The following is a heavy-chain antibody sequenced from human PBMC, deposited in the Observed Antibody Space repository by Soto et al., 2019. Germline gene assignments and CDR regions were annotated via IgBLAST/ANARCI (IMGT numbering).Heavy chain of an antibody. J-gene: IGHJ4*02. CDR2: ISAYHGNT. CDR1: GYTVTSYG. D-gene: IGHD6-19*01. CDR3: ARTGLGVPEWLPDV. Sequence: ASVKVSCKASGYTVTSYGIRWGRQAPGQGLEWMGWISAYHGNTNYAQKLQVRVTMTTDTSTSTAYMELRSLRSDGTAVYYCARTGLGVPEWLPDVWGQGTLVTVSS. V-gene: IGHV1-18*04.